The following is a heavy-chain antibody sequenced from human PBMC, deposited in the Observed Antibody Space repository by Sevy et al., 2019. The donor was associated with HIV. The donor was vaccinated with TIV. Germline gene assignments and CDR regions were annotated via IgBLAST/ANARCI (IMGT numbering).Heavy chain of an antibody. CDR3: AKAHADCSGGTCYTAHYYYDMDV. J-gene: IGHJ6*02. CDR2: ISYAGDNK. V-gene: IGHV3-30*18. Sequence: GGSLRLSCAASGFAFSDYAMHWVRQAPGKGLEWVAAISYAGDNKYFADSGKGRFTVSKDNSKNTLYLEMNSLRAEDRAVYYCAKAHADCSGGTCYTAHYYYDMDVWGRGATVTVSS. D-gene: IGHD2-15*01. CDR1: GFAFSDYA.